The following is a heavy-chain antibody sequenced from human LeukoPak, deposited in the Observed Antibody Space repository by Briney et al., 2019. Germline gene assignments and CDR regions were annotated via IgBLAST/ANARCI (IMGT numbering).Heavy chain of an antibody. D-gene: IGHD2-8*01. V-gene: IGHV4-30-2*01. CDR3: GRERDNKEVCTGGDS. CDR1: GGSFSSGGYY. CDR2: IYHSGST. J-gene: IGHJ4*02. Sequence: PSQPLSLTCTVSGGSFSSGGYYWSWIRQPPGKGLEWIGYIYHSGSTYYNPSLKSRVTISVDRSKNQFSLMLSSVTAADTAVYYCGRERDNKEVCTGGDSWGQGTLVTVSS.